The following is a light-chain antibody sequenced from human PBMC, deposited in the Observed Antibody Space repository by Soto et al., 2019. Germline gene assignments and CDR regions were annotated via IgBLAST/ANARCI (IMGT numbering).Light chain of an antibody. CDR3: QQYGGSPRVT. J-gene: IGKJ4*01. CDR1: QSVSSNY. CDR2: GAS. V-gene: IGKV3-20*01. Sequence: EIVLTQSPGTLSLSPGERATLSCRASQSVSSNYLAWYQQKPGQAPRLLIYGASSRATGIPDRFSGSGSGTDFTLTISRLELEDFAVYYCQQYGGSPRVTFDGGTKVEIK.